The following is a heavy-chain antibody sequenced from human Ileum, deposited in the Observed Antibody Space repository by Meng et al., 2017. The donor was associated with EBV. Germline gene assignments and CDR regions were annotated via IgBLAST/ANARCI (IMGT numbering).Heavy chain of an antibody. CDR3: AHRRGGRDWNDAYFDY. CDR1: EFTCSSTGGV. CDR2: IYWDDDK. J-gene: IGHJ4*02. Sequence: GPSLLNRPPPPALTCHFLEFTCSSTGGVVGWVRHPPGKALEWFVTIYWDDDKRYIPSLKIRIFITKDTSKNQVVLTMPNMDPVDTATYFCAHRRGGRDWNDAYFDYWGQGALVTVSS. D-gene: IGHD1-1*01. V-gene: IGHV2-5*02.